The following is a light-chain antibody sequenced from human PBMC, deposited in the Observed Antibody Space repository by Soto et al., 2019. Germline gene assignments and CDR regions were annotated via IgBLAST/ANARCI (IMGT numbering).Light chain of an antibody. CDR2: YDS. Sequence: SYELTQPPSVSVAPGKTARITCGGNNIGSKSVHWCQQKPGQAPVLVIYYDSDRPSGIPERFSGSNSGNTATLTISRVEAGDEADYYCQVWDSSSDHRGVFGTGTKLTVL. CDR1: NIGSKS. V-gene: IGLV3-21*04. CDR3: QVWDSSSDHRGV. J-gene: IGLJ1*01.